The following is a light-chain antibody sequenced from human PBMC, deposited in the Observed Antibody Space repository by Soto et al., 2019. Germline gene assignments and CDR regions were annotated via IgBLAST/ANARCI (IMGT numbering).Light chain of an antibody. V-gene: IGKV3D-20*02. CDR1: QSVSSSY. J-gene: IGKJ5*01. CDR2: DAS. CDR3: QQRDSWPIT. Sequence: EIVMTQSPGTLSLSPGERATLSCRASQSVSSSYLAWYQQKPGQAPRLLIYDASKRATGIPARFSGSGSGTNFTLTINSLEPDDFAVYYCQQRDSWPITFGQGTRLEIK.